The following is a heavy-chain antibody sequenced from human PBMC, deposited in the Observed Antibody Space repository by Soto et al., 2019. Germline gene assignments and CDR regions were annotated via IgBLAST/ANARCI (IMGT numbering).Heavy chain of an antibody. CDR3: ARSTDSSGWRFDY. J-gene: IGHJ4*02. D-gene: IGHD6-19*01. V-gene: IGHV4-59*01. Sequence: SETLSLTCTVSGASISVYSWSWIRQPPGKGLEWIGYIYYSGSTNYNPSLKSRVAISVDTSKNQFSLKLSSVTAADTAVYYCARSTDSSGWRFDYWGQGTLVTAPQ. CDR1: GASISVYS. CDR2: IYYSGST.